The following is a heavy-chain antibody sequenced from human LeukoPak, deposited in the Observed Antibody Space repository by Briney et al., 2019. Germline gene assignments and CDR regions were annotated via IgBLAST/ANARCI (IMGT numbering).Heavy chain of an antibody. CDR1: GYTFTGYY. CDR2: INPNSGGT. V-gene: IGHV1-2*02. J-gene: IGHJ4*02. Sequence: ASVKVSCKASGYTFTGYYMHWVRQAPGQGIECMGWINPNSGGTNYAQKFQGRVTMTRDTSISTAYMELSRLRSDDTAVYYCARDRAHGVPAAYWGQGTLVTVSS. CDR3: ARDRAHGVPAAY. D-gene: IGHD3-10*01.